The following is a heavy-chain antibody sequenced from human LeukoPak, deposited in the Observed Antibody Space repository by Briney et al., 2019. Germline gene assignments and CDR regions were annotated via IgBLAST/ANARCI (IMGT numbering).Heavy chain of an antibody. J-gene: IGHJ4*02. CDR2: VSAYHGDT. D-gene: IGHD3-22*01. CDR3: ARRPGQNYYDTNGYGDY. CDR1: GYTFTNYG. V-gene: IGHV1-18*01. Sequence: ASVKVSCKASGYTFTNYGISWVRQAPGQGLEWMGWVSAYHGDTNFAQNLQGRVSMTTDTSTSIAYMELRSLRSDDTAVYFCARRPGQNYYDTNGYGDYWGQGTLVTVSS.